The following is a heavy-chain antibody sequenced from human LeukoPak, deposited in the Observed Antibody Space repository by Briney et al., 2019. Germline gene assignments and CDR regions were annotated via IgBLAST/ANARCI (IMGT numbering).Heavy chain of an antibody. CDR3: ARSFGGQLAKPEYFQH. Sequence: SETLSLTCTVSGGSISRDYWSWIQQRPGKGLEWIGYIYYSGSTNYNPSLKSRVTISVDTSKYQFSLKLSSVTAADTAVYYCARSFGGQLAKPEYFQHWGQGTLVTVSS. CDR1: GGSISRDY. D-gene: IGHD6-6*01. CDR2: IYYSGST. V-gene: IGHV4-59*01. J-gene: IGHJ1*01.